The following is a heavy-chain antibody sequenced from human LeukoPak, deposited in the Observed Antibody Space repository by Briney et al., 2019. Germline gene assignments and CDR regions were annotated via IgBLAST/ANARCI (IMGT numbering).Heavy chain of an antibody. CDR2: IIPTLGIA. Sequence: SVNDSRKASGGTFRLYAISCVRQAPGQGVEWMGGIIPTLGIANSARKFQGRVTITTAKSTSRAYMELRSMRSEDTAVYYWASLDYCGHGTLGTVSS. J-gene: IGHJ4*01. V-gene: IGHV1-69*10. CDR3: ASLDY. CDR1: GGTFRLYA.